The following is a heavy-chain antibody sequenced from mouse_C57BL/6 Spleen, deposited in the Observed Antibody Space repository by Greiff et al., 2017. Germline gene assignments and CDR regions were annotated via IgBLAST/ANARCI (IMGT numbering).Heavy chain of an antibody. CDR1: GFSLSTSGMG. J-gene: IGHJ1*03. D-gene: IGHD2-4*01. CDR2: IYWDDDK. Sequence: QVTLKVCGPGILQSSQTLSLSCSFSGFSLSTSGMGVSWIRPPSGKGLEWLVHIYWDDDKRYNPSLKIRLTISKDTSRNQVFLMITSVDTADTATYYCARDYDDWYFGVWGTGTTVTVAS. CDR3: ARDYDDWYFGV. V-gene: IGHV8-12*01.